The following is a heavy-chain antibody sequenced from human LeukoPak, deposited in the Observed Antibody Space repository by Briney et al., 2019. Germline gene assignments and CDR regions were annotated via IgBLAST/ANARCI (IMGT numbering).Heavy chain of an antibody. D-gene: IGHD2-2*01. CDR1: GYSFTNYG. V-gene: IGHV1-2*02. CDR2: INPDSGDR. CDR3: ARILSSSFDY. Sequence: ASVKVSCKASGYSFTNYGITWVRQAPGQGLEWMGWINPDSGDRTYAQKFQDRVSMTRDTSISTAYMELSGLRSDDTALYYCARILSSSFDYWGQGTLVTVSS. J-gene: IGHJ4*02.